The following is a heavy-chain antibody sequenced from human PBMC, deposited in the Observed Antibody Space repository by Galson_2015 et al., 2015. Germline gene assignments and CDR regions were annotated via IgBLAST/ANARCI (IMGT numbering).Heavy chain of an antibody. V-gene: IGHV3-9*01. Sequence: SLRLSCAASGFTFDDYATHWVRHGPGKGLEWVSGISWNSNSIGYADSVKGRFTISRDNAKNSLYLQMNSLRAEDTALYYCAKNLVQNYYYGLDVWGLGTTVTVSS. D-gene: IGHD1-1*01. CDR2: ISWNSNSI. J-gene: IGHJ6*02. CDR3: AKNLVQNYYYGLDV. CDR1: GFTFDDYA.